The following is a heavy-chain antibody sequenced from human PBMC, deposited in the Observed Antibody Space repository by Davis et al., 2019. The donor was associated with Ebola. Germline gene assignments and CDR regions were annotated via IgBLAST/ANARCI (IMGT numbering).Heavy chain of an antibody. Sequence: GESLKISCAASGFTFSSYGMHWVRQAPGKGLEWVAFIRYDGSNKYYADSVKGRFTISRDNSKNTLYLQMNSLRAEDTAVYYCAREYDGPTPYYYYYGMDVWGQGTTVTVSS. CDR3: AREYDGPTPYYYYYGMDV. V-gene: IGHV3-30*02. J-gene: IGHJ6*02. CDR1: GFTFSSYG. CDR2: IRYDGSNK. D-gene: IGHD3-16*01.